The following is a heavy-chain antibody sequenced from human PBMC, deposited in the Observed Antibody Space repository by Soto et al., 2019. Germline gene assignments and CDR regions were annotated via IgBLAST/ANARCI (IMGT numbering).Heavy chain of an antibody. CDR2: IYYSGST. J-gene: IGHJ6*02. D-gene: IGHD5-12*01. V-gene: IGHV4-61*01. CDR3: ARLDADIVAKTYGMDV. Sequence: KSSETLSLTCTVSGGSVSSGSYYWSWIRQPPGKGLEWIGYIYYSGSTNYNPSLKSRVTISVDTSKNQFSLKLSSVTAADTAVYYCARLDADIVAKTYGMDVWGQGTTVTVSS. CDR1: GGSVSSGSYY.